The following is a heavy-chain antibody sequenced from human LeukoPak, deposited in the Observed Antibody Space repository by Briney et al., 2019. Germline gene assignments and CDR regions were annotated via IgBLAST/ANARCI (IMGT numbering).Heavy chain of an antibody. J-gene: IGHJ6*02. D-gene: IGHD2-15*01. V-gene: IGHV3-23*01. CDR2: ISGSGGST. Sequence: GGSQRLSCAASGLTFSTYAMSWVRQAPGKGLEWVSAISGSGGSTYYADSVKGRFTISRDNSKNTLYLQMNSLRAEDTAVYYCAKECSGGSCYSAGQYYYYGMDAWGQGTTVTVSS. CDR1: GLTFSTYA. CDR3: AKECSGGSCYSAGQYYYYGMDA.